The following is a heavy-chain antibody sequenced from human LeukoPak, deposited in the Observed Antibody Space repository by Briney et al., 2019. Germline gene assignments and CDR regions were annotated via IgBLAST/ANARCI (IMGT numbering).Heavy chain of an antibody. Sequence: ASVKVSCKASGYTFTGYYTHWVRQAPGQGLEWMGWINPNSGGTYYAQKFQGRVTMTRDTSISTAYMELSRLRSDDTAVYYCARERRRLVGFDPWGQGTLVTVSS. CDR2: INPNSGGT. CDR1: GYTFTGYY. J-gene: IGHJ5*02. CDR3: ARERRRLVGFDP. V-gene: IGHV1-2*02.